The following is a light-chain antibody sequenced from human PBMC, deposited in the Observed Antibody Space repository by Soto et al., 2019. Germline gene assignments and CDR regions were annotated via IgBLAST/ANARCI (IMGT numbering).Light chain of an antibody. J-gene: IGLJ3*02. Sequence: QSVLTQPASVSGSPGQSITISCTGTSSDVGGYNYVSWYQQHPGKAPRLLIYDVTRRPSGVSNRFSASKSGNTASLTISGLQAEDEADYYCTSYTSTSAPGVFGGGPKLTVL. CDR3: TSYTSTSAPGV. V-gene: IGLV2-14*03. CDR1: SSDVGGYNY. CDR2: DVT.